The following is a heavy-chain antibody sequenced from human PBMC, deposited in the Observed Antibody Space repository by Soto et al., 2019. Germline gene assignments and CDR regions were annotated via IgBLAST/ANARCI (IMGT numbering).Heavy chain of an antibody. Sequence: PSETLSLTCTVSGGSISSSSYYWSWIRQPPGKGLEWIGYIYYSGSTNYNPSLKSRVTISVDTSKNQFSLKLSSVTAADTAVYYCARLGYCSGGSCYWYYYGMDVWGQGTTVTVSS. J-gene: IGHJ6*02. CDR1: GGSISSSSYY. CDR3: ARLGYCSGGSCYWYYYGMDV. V-gene: IGHV4-61*01. CDR2: IYYSGST. D-gene: IGHD2-15*01.